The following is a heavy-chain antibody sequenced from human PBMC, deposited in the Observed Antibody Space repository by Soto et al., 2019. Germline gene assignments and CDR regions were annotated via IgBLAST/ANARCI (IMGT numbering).Heavy chain of an antibody. CDR2: IYYTGST. CDR1: AGSISPYY. J-gene: IGHJ4*02. V-gene: IGHV4-59*01. Sequence: KTSETLSLTCTVSAGSISPYYWGWIRQPPGKXPEWIGYIYYTGSTKYNPSLKSRVTISLDTSKSQFSLKLSSVTAADTAVYYCARGSARNTIFGVVISDFDYWGQGTLVTVSS. CDR3: ARGSARNTIFGVVISDFDY. D-gene: IGHD3-3*01.